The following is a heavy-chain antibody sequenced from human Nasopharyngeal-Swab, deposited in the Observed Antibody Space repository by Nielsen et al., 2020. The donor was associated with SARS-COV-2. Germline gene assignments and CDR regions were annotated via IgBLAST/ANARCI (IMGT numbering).Heavy chain of an antibody. CDR2: IYCGGST. CDR3: ATLSSSWYEYYFDY. CDR1: GGSISSSTYY. Sequence: SETLSLTCTVSGGSISSSTYYWAWIRQPPGKGLEWIGSIYCGGSTYYNPSLKSRVTISVDTSKNQFSLKLSSVTVADTAVYYCATLSSSWYEYYFDYWGQGTLVTVSS. D-gene: IGHD6-13*01. V-gene: IGHV4-39*01. J-gene: IGHJ4*02.